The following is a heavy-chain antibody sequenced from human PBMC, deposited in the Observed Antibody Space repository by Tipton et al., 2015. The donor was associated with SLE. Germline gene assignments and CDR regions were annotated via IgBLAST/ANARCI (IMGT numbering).Heavy chain of an antibody. D-gene: IGHD6-13*01. J-gene: IGHJ5*02. CDR3: ARVDDSSPLDDWFDP. CDR2: ISDGGGT. V-gene: IGHV4-59*08. Sequence: TLSLTCTVSGGSITNYHWNWIRQPPGKGLEWIGYISDGGGTNYNPSLKSRVTISVDPAKNQFSLRLTSVTAADTAVYYCARVDDSSPLDDWFDPWGQGTLVTVSS. CDR1: GGSITNYH.